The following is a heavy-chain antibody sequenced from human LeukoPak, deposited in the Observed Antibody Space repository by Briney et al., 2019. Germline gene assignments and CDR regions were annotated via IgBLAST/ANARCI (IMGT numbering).Heavy chain of an antibody. J-gene: IGHJ5*02. Sequence: SETLSLTCTVYGGSISSSSYYWSWIRQPPGKGLEWIGEINHSGSTNYNPSLKSRVTISVDTSKNQFSLKLSSVTAADTAVYYCANLDLAWGQGTLVTVSS. CDR2: INHSGST. CDR3: ANLDLA. CDR1: GGSISSSSYY. V-gene: IGHV4-39*07. D-gene: IGHD3/OR15-3a*01.